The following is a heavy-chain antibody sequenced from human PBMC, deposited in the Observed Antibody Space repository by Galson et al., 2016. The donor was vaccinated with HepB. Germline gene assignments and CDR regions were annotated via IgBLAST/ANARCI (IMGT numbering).Heavy chain of an antibody. D-gene: IGHD4-17*01. CDR3: ARDVTAYGARHCPTPLDN. CDR1: NFGFSDYG. V-gene: IGHV3-30*03. Sequence: SLRLSCAASNFGFSDYGIHWVRQAPGKGLEWVAFISYHGRNEYYTDSVKGRFTLSRDNYKNTLFLQMNGLRPADTAVYYCARDVTAYGARHCPTPLDNWGQGTLVTVSS. J-gene: IGHJ4*02. CDR2: ISYHGRNE.